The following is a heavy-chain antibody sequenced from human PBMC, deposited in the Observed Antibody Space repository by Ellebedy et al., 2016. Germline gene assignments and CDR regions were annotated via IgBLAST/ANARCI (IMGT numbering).Heavy chain of an antibody. CDR3: ARGVYGSGNTFDY. Sequence: SETLSLTCTVSGGSVSSGSYYWSWVQQPPGTGLEWIGYIYYTGSTNYNPSFKSQVTISLDTSRNQFSLKLSSVTAADTAVYYCARGVYGSGNTFDYWGQGTLVTVSS. J-gene: IGHJ4*02. CDR2: IYYTGST. V-gene: IGHV4-61*01. CDR1: GGSVSSGSYY. D-gene: IGHD3-10*01.